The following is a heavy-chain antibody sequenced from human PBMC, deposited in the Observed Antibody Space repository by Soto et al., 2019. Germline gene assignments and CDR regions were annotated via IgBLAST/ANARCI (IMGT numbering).Heavy chain of an antibody. CDR1: GYTFTRYA. J-gene: IGHJ5*02. V-gene: IGHV1-3*01. Sequence: ASVKVSCKASGYTFTRYAMHWVRQAPGQRLEWMGWINAGNGNTKYSQKFQGRVTITRDTSASTAYMELSSLRSEDTAVYYCARGWGSSSWYLGWFDPWGQGTLVTVSS. D-gene: IGHD6-13*01. CDR3: ARGWGSSSWYLGWFDP. CDR2: INAGNGNT.